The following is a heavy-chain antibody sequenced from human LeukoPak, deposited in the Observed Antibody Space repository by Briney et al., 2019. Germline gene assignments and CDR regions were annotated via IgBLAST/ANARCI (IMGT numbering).Heavy chain of an antibody. Sequence: SETLSLTCTVSDGSISSSSYYWGWIRQPPGKGLEWIENIYYSGSTYYNPSLKSRVTISVDTSKNQFSLKLSSVTAADTAVYYCTRDQGRWLVRTFDYWGQGTLVTVSS. J-gene: IGHJ4*02. D-gene: IGHD6-19*01. CDR1: DGSISSSSYY. CDR3: TRDQGRWLVRTFDY. V-gene: IGHV4-39*07. CDR2: IYYSGST.